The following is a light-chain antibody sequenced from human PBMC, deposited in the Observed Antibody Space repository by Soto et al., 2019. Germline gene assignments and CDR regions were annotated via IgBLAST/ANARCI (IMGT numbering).Light chain of an antibody. V-gene: IGKV1-5*01. CDR3: QQYNSYWT. CDR1: QSISSW. CDR2: DAS. J-gene: IGKJ1*01. Sequence: DIQMTQSPSTLSASVGDRVTITCRASQSISSWLAWCQQQPGKAPKLLVYDASSLERGVPSRFSGSGSGTEFTLTISSLQHDDFATYYCQQYNSYWTFGQGTKVDIK.